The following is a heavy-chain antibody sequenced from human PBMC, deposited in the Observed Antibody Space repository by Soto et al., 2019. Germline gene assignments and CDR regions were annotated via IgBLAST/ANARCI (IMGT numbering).Heavy chain of an antibody. CDR2: INPNSGGT. CDR3: ARDLFSNDTVNPYNWFDP. D-gene: IGHD3-9*01. CDR1: GYTFTGYY. V-gene: IGHV1-2*04. J-gene: IGHJ5*02. Sequence: ASVKVSCKASGYTFTGYYIHWVRQAPGQGLEWMGWINPNSGGTNYAQKFQGWVTMTRDTSISTAYMELSRLRSDDTAVYYCARDLFSNDTVNPYNWFDPWGQGTLVTVSS.